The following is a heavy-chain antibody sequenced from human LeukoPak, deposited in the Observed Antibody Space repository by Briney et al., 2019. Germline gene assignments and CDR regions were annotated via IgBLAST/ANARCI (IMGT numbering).Heavy chain of an antibody. CDR1: GGSISSYY. Sequence: SETLSLTCTVSGGSISSYYWSWIRQPAGKGLEWIGYIYYSGSTNYNPSLKSRVTISVDTSKNQFSLKLTSVTAADTAVYYCARLPTGTHDYWGQGTLVTVSS. D-gene: IGHD1-7*01. V-gene: IGHV4-59*08. CDR2: IYYSGST. CDR3: ARLPTGTHDY. J-gene: IGHJ4*02.